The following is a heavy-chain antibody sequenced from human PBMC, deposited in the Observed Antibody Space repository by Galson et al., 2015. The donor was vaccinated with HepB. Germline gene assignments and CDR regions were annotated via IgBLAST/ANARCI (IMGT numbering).Heavy chain of an antibody. CDR3: ARHGGEQQAIY. J-gene: IGHJ4*02. Sequence: SETLSLTCTVSGGSISSSSYYWGWIRQPPGKGLEWIGSIYYSGSTYYNPSLKSRVTISVDTSKNQFSLKLSSVTAADTAVYYCARHGGEQQAIYWGQGTLVTVSS. D-gene: IGHD6-13*01. CDR2: IYYSGST. CDR1: GGSISSSSYY. V-gene: IGHV4-39*01.